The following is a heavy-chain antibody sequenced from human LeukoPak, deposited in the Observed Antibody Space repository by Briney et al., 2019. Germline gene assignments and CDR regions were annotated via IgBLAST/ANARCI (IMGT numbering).Heavy chain of an antibody. CDR1: GFTFSSYG. Sequence: GRSLTPSRAPSGFTFSSYGMRWVRHAPGKWLEWVAVIRYDGSNKYYADSVKGRFTISRDNSKNTLYLQMSSLRAEDTAVYYCAKDSYGDYPDYWGQGTLVTVSS. D-gene: IGHD4-17*01. V-gene: IGHV3-30*02. CDR2: IRYDGSNK. J-gene: IGHJ4*02. CDR3: AKDSYGDYPDY.